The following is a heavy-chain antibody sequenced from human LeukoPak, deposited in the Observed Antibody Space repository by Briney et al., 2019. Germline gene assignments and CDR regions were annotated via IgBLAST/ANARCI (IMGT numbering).Heavy chain of an antibody. D-gene: IGHD4-11*01. Sequence: SEALSLTCTVSGGSISSYYWSWIRQPPGKGREWIGYIYYSGSTNYNPSLKSRVTISVDTSKNQFSLKLSSVTAADTAVYYCARADSNYEAFYYYYYMDVWGKGTTVTVSS. CDR3: ARADSNYEAFYYYYYMDV. J-gene: IGHJ6*03. CDR2: IYYSGST. CDR1: GGSISSYY. V-gene: IGHV4-59*01.